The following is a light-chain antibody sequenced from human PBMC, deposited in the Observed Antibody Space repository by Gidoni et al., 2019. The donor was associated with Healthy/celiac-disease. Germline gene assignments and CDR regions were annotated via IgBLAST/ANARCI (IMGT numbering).Light chain of an antibody. V-gene: IGKV3-20*01. CDR2: GAS. J-gene: IGKJ3*01. CDR3: QQYGSSPA. CDR1: QSVSSSY. Sequence: EILLTPSPGTLSLSPGERANLSCRASQSVSSSYIAWYQQKPGQAPRRLIYGASSRATGIPDRFSGSGSGTDFTLTISRLEPEDFAVYYCQQYGSSPAFGPGTKVDIK.